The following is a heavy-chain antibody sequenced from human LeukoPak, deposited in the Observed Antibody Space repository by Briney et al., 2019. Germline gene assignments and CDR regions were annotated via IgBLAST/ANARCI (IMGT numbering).Heavy chain of an antibody. CDR1: GFTFSSYA. J-gene: IGHJ5*02. Sequence: GGSLRLSCAASGFTFSSYAMSWVRQAPGKGLEWVSAISGSGGSTYYADSVKGRFTISRDNSKNTLYLQMNSPRAEDTAVYYCAKVSVQPGYSSGWSINWFDPWGQGTLVTVSS. D-gene: IGHD6-19*01. CDR2: ISGSGGST. V-gene: IGHV3-23*01. CDR3: AKVSVQPGYSSGWSINWFDP.